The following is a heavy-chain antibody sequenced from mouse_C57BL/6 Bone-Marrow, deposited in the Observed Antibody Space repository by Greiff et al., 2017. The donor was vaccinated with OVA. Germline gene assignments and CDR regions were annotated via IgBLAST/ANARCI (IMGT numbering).Heavy chain of an antibody. CDR2: IYPGNSDT. J-gene: IGHJ3*01. CDR1: GYTFTSYW. Sequence: VQLQQSGTVLARPGASVKMSCKTSGYTFTSYWMHWVKQRPGQGLEWIGAIYPGNSDTSYNQKFKGKAKLTAVTSASTAYMELSSLTNEDSAVXYFTRWDYFGSSFAYWGQGTLVTVSA. V-gene: IGHV1-5*01. CDR3: TRWDYFGSSFAY. D-gene: IGHD1-1*01.